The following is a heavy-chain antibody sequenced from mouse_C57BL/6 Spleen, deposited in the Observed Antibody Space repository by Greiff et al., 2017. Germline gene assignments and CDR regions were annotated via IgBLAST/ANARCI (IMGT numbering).Heavy chain of an antibody. V-gene: IGHV6-6*01. CDR2: IRNKANNHAT. CDR3: TRPQTAQATWFAY. D-gene: IGHD3-2*02. Sequence: EVKVEESGGGLVQPGGSMKLSCAASGFTFSDAWMDWVRQSPEKGLEWVAEIRNKANNHATYYAESVKGRFTISRDDSKSSVYLQMNSLRAEDTGIYYCTRPQTAQATWFAYWGQGTLVTVSA. J-gene: IGHJ3*01. CDR1: GFTFSDAW.